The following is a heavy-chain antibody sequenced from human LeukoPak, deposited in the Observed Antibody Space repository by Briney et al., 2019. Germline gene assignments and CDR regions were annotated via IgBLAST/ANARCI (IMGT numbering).Heavy chain of an antibody. CDR3: ARDGTPPYSGSYYGYYYYMDV. J-gene: IGHJ6*03. D-gene: IGHD1-26*01. Sequence: GGSLRLSCAGSGFSFSGNSMNWVRQAPGKGLEWVAVISYDGSNKYYADSVKGRFTISRDNSKNTLYLQMNSLRAEDTAVYYCARDGTPPYSGSYYGYYYYMDVWGKGTTVTVSS. V-gene: IGHV3-30*03. CDR2: ISYDGSNK. CDR1: GFSFSGNS.